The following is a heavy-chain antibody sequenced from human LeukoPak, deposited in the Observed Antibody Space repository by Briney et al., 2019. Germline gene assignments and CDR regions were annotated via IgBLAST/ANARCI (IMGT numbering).Heavy chain of an antibody. CDR1: GDSMSSYY. Sequence: SETLSLTCTVSGDSMSSYYWSWIRQPPGKGLEWLGYIYYTGRTNYNPSLKSRVSISVDTSMNQSSLKLSSVTAADTAVYHCARGGPNSSGIAGDGCDVWGQGTMVTVSS. CDR2: IYYTGRT. CDR3: ARGGPNSSGIAGDGCDV. D-gene: IGHD3-22*01. J-gene: IGHJ3*01. V-gene: IGHV4-59*01.